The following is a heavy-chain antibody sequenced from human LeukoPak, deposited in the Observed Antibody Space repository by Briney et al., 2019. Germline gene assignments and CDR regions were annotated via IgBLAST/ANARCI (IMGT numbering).Heavy chain of an antibody. V-gene: IGHV3-30*02. CDR3: AKDRCSNGVGCYYYYMDV. D-gene: IGHD2-8*01. CDR2: IRYDGSNK. Sequence: PGGSLRLSCAASGFTFSSYGMHWVRQAPGKGLEWVAFIRYDGSNKHYVDSVKGRFTISRDNSKNTLYLQMNSLRVEDTAVYYCAKDRCSNGVGCYYYYMDVWGKGTTVTISS. J-gene: IGHJ6*03. CDR1: GFTFSSYG.